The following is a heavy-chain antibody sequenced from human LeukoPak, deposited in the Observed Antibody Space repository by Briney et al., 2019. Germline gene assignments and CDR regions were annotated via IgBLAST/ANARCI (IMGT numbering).Heavy chain of an antibody. CDR3: ARDWSQYNDSSGYSNWFDP. CDR2: ISYDGSNK. CDR1: GFTFSSYA. V-gene: IGHV3-30-3*01. Sequence: PGGSLRLSCAASGFTFSSYAMHWVRQAPGKGLEWVAVISYDGSNKYYADSVKGRFTISRDNSKNTLYLQMNSLRAEDTAVYYCARDWSQYNDSSGYSNWFDPWGQGTPVTVSS. D-gene: IGHD3-22*01. J-gene: IGHJ5*02.